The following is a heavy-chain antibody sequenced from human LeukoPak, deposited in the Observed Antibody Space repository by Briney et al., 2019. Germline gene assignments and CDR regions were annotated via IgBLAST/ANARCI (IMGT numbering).Heavy chain of an antibody. CDR1: GFTFNSYA. CDR3: ARAVTVVTRGGLVFDY. Sequence: GGSLRLSCAASGFTFNSYAVSWVRQAPGKGLEWVSYISSSSNTIYYADSVKGRFTISRDNAKNSLFLQMNSLRDEDTSVYYCARAVTVVTRGGLVFDYWGQGTLVTVSS. CDR2: ISSSSNTI. D-gene: IGHD2-21*02. V-gene: IGHV3-48*02. J-gene: IGHJ4*02.